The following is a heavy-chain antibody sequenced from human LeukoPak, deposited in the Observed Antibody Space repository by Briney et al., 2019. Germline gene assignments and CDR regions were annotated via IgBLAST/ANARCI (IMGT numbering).Heavy chain of an antibody. CDR2: INHSGST. V-gene: IGHV4-34*01. CDR3: ARLTRVDY. Sequence: AETLSLTCAVYGGSFSGYYWSWIRQPPGKGLEWIWEINHSGSTNYNPSFKSRVNISVDTSKNQFSLKLSSVTAADTAVYYCARLTRVDYWGQGTLVTVSS. J-gene: IGHJ4*02. CDR1: GGSFSGYY. D-gene: IGHD3-9*01.